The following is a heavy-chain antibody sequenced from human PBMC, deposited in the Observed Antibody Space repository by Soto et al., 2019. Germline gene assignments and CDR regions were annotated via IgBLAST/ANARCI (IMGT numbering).Heavy chain of an antibody. Sequence: QVQLQESGPGLVKPSETLSLTCTVSGGSISGYYWSWVRLPPGKGLEWLGYIFYSGSPSYNPSLKSRVTISVDTSKNQVSLKLRSVSAADTAVYYCAREPPYGSESSGMDVWGHGTTVIVSS. CDR1: GGSISGYY. V-gene: IGHV4-59*01. J-gene: IGHJ6*02. D-gene: IGHD3-10*01. CDR2: IFYSGSP. CDR3: AREPPYGSESSGMDV.